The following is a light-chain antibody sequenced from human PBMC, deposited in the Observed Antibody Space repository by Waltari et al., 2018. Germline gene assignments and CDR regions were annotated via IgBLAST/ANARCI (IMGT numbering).Light chain of an antibody. CDR2: AAS. J-gene: IGKJ4*01. V-gene: IGKV1-9*01. Sequence: DIQLTQSTSFLSASVGDRVTITCRASQVISSHSAWYQQETGKAPKLLIYAASTLQTGVPSRFSGSGSGTEFTLRISSLQPEDFGSYYCQQLHAYPLSFGGGTKVEIK. CDR3: QQLHAYPLS. CDR1: QVISSH.